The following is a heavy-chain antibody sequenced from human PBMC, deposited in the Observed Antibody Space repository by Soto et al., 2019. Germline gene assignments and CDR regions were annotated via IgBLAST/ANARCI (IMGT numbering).Heavy chain of an antibody. CDR2: INHSGST. J-gene: IGHJ4*02. D-gene: IGHD4-17*01. CDR3: ARGGVTTLIDY. V-gene: IGHV4-34*01. CDR1: GGSFSGYY. Sequence: SETLSLTCAVYGGSFSGYYWSWIRQPPGKGLEWIGEINHSGSTNYNPSLKSRVTISVDTSKNQFSLKLSSVTAADTAVYYCARGGVTTLIDYWGQGTLVTVSS.